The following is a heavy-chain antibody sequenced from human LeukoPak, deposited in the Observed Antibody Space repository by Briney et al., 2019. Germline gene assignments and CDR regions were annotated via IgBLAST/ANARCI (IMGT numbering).Heavy chain of an antibody. J-gene: IGHJ4*02. CDR3: ARDKGSDEGSKFDY. Sequence: GSLRLSCAASGFTFSSFWMSWVRQAPGKGLEWVANIKQDGSEKYYVDSVKGRFTISRDNAKKSLYLQVNSLRAEDTAVYYCARDKGSDEGSKFDYWGQGTLVTVSS. V-gene: IGHV3-7*03. CDR2: IKQDGSEK. CDR1: GFTFSSFW.